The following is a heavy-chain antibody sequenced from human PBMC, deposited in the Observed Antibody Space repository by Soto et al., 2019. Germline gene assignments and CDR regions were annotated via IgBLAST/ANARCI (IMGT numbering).Heavy chain of an antibody. CDR1: GGSISSGGYY. CDR3: ARALDIVEYFDY. CDR2: IYYSGST. J-gene: IGHJ4*02. D-gene: IGHD5-12*01. V-gene: IGHV4-31*03. Sequence: PSETLSLTSTVSGGSISSGGYYWSWIRQHPGKGLEWIGYIYYSGSTYYNPSLKSRVTISVDTSKNQFSLKLSSVTAADTAVYYCARALDIVEYFDYWGQGTLVTVSS.